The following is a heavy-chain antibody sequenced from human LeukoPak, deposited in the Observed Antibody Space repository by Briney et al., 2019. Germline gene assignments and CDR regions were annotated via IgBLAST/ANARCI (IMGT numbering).Heavy chain of an antibody. Sequence: PGGSLRLSCAVSGLDFDDYGMSWVRQAPGKGLEWVSGINWDGEATEYGDSVKGRFTIPRDNAENALYLQMNSLRAEDTALYYCARDLSSSWYSLAYWGRGTLVTVSS. J-gene: IGHJ4*02. CDR1: GLDFDDYG. V-gene: IGHV3-20*04. CDR3: ARDLSSSWYSLAY. D-gene: IGHD6-13*01. CDR2: INWDGEAT.